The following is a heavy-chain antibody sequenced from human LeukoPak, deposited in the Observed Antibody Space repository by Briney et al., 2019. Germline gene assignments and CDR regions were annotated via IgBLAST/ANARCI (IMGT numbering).Heavy chain of an antibody. CDR1: GLIVSSNY. CDR2: IYSGGST. J-gene: IGHJ4*02. CDR3: ARGVHDSWSGFYFDY. V-gene: IGHV3-66*02. Sequence: AGSLRPSCAAPGLIVSSNYMSWVRQAQGKGLEWVSVIYSGGSTYYADFVKGRFTISRDKSKNTLFLQMNSLRAEDTAVYYCARGVHDSWSGFYFDYWGQGTLVTVSS. D-gene: IGHD3-3*01.